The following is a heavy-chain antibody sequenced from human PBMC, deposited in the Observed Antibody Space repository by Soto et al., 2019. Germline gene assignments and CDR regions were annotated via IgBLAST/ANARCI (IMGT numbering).Heavy chain of an antibody. Sequence: SVKVSCKASGFTFTSSSVQGVRQARGQRLEWIGWITVGTGNTNYAQKFQERVTITRDMSTSTAYMELCNLRSEDTAVYYCAAGDSSGYYGGWGQGTQVTVSS. D-gene: IGHD3-22*01. J-gene: IGHJ4*02. CDR2: ITVGTGNT. CDR3: AAGDSSGYYGG. CDR1: GFTFTSSS. V-gene: IGHV1-58*01.